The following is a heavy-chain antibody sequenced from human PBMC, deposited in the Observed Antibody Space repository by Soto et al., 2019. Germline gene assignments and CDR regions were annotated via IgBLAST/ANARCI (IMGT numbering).Heavy chain of an antibody. CDR2: IYYSGST. V-gene: IGHV4-31*03. Sequence: PSETLSLTCTVSGGSISSGGYYWSWIRQHPGKGLEWIGYIYYSGSTYYNPSLKSRVTISVDTSKNQFSLKLSSVTAADTAVYYCARDGGHYDFWSGSQRFSGMDVWGQGTTVTVSS. CDR3: ARDGGHYDFWSGSQRFSGMDV. J-gene: IGHJ6*02. D-gene: IGHD3-3*01. CDR1: GGSISSGGYY.